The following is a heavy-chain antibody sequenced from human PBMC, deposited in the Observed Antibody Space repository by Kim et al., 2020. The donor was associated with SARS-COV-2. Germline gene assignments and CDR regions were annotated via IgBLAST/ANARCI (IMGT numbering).Heavy chain of an antibody. CDR1: GGSFNDYY. Sequence: SETLSLTCAVYGGSFNDYYWSWIRQSPGKGLEWIGEINHSGSFNYNPSLKSRVTISVDTSKNQFSLKLRSVTAADTAIYYCAREHSGYDLRPYNWFDPWGQGTLVTVSS. CDR2: INHSGSF. V-gene: IGHV4-34*01. CDR3: AREHSGYDLRPYNWFDP. D-gene: IGHD5-12*01. J-gene: IGHJ5*02.